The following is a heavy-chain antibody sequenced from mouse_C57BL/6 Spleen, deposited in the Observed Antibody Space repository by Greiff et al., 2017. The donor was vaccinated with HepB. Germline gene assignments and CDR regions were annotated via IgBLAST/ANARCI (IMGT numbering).Heavy chain of an antibody. Sequence: QVQLKESGAELVRPGASVTLSCKASGYTFTDYEMHWVKQTPVHGLEWIGAIDPETGGTAYNQKFKGKAILTADKSSSTAYMELRSLTSEDSAVYYCRGDGRSLFDYWGQGTTLTVSS. CDR2: IDPETGGT. CDR3: RGDGRSLFDY. D-gene: IGHD1-1*02. CDR1: GYTFTDYE. V-gene: IGHV1-15*01. J-gene: IGHJ2*01.